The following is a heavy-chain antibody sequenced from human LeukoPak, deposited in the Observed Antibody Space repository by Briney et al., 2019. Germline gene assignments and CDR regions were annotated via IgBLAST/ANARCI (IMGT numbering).Heavy chain of an antibody. V-gene: IGHV4-34*01. J-gene: IGHJ6*04. CDR1: GGSFSGYY. Sequence: SETLSLTCAVYGGSFSGYYWSWIRQPPGKGLEWIGEINHSGSTNYNPSLKSRVTISVDTSKNQFSLKLSSVTAADTATYYCARPHDWPYYYYTIDFWGKGTTVTVSS. D-gene: IGHD3-9*01. CDR3: ARPHDWPYYYYTIDF. CDR2: INHSGST.